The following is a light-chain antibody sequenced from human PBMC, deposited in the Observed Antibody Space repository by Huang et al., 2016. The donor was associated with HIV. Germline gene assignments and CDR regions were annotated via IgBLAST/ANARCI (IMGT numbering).Light chain of an antibody. V-gene: IGKV3-15*01. J-gene: IGKJ1*01. CDR3: QQYNNWRT. Sequence: EIVMTQSPATLSVSPGERATLSCRASQSVSSKLAWYQQKPGQAPRLLIYDASTRAAGIPARFSGSGSGTEFTLTISSLQSEDFAVYYCQQYNNWRTFGQGTKVEIK. CDR1: QSVSSK. CDR2: DAS.